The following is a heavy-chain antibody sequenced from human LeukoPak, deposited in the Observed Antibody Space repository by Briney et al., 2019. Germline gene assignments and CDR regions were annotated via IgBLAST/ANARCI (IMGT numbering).Heavy chain of an antibody. CDR1: GFTFSSYA. CDR2: ISGSSSST. J-gene: IGHJ3*02. Sequence: GGSLRLSCAASGFTFSSYAMHWVRQAPGKGLEWVSYISGSSSSTYYADSVKGRFTISRDNAKNSLYLQMNSLRDEDTAVYYCARPSGVGSTTQGAFDMWGQGTMVTVSS. D-gene: IGHD1-26*01. V-gene: IGHV3-48*02. CDR3: ARPSGVGSTTQGAFDM.